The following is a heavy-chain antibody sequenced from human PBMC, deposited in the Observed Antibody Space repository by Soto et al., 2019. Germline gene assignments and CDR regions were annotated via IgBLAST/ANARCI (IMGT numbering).Heavy chain of an antibody. D-gene: IGHD3-9*01. V-gene: IGHV2-5*02. Sequence: QITLKESGPTLVKPTQTLTLTCTFSGFSLSTPGVGVGWIRQPPGKALEWLGIIYWDDDKWYNPSLKSRLTTPRDTSQNPVAPTTTNRDPVETATYYCAPRPLPYRYYFHYWGQGTRVNVSS. CDR1: GFSLSTPGVG. J-gene: IGHJ4*02. CDR3: APRPLPYRYYFHY. CDR2: IYWDDDK.